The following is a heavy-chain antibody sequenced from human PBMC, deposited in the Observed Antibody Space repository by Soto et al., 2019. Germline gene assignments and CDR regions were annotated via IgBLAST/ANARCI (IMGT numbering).Heavy chain of an antibody. D-gene: IGHD5-18*01. CDR2: IVVGSGNT. CDR3: AAGVDTAMVYYYYGMDV. CDR1: GFTFTSSA. Sequence: GAAVKVSCKASGFTFTSSAVQWVRQARGQRLEWIGWIVVGSGNTNYAQKFQERVTITRDMSTSTAYMELSSLRSEDTAVYYCAAGVDTAMVYYYYGMDVWGQGTTVTVSS. J-gene: IGHJ6*02. V-gene: IGHV1-58*01.